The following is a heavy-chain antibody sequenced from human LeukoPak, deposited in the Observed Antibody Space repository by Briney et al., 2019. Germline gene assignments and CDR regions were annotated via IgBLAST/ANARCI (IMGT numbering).Heavy chain of an antibody. V-gene: IGHV3-30*04. CDR3: ARDILAHCGGDCTFDY. J-gene: IGHJ4*02. Sequence: GGSLRLSCAASGFTFSSYAMHWVRQAPGKRLEWVAVISYDGSNKYYADSVKGRFTISRDNSKNTLYLQMNSLRAEDTAVYYCARDILAHCGGDCTFDYWGQGTLVTVSS. CDR1: GFTFSSYA. D-gene: IGHD2-21*02. CDR2: ISYDGSNK.